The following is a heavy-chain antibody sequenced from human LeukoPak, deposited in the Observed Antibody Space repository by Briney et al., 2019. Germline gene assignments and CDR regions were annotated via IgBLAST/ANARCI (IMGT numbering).Heavy chain of an antibody. CDR3: ARGAPGGSHFDY. CDR2: IIPIFGTA. Sequence: ASVKVSCKASGYTFTIYDITWVRQAPGQGLEWMGGIIPIFGTANYAQKFQGRVTITADESTSTAYMELSSLRSEDTAVYYCARGAPGGSHFDYWGQGTLVTVSS. CDR1: GYTFTIYD. J-gene: IGHJ4*02. V-gene: IGHV1-69*13. D-gene: IGHD1-26*01.